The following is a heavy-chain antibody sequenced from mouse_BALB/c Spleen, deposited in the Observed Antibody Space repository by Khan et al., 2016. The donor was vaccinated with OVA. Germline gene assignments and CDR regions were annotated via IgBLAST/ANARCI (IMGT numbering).Heavy chain of an antibody. J-gene: IGHJ2*01. V-gene: IGHV3-2*02. CDR1: GYSITSGYA. Sequence: EVQLQESGPGLVKPSQSLSLTCTVTGYSITSGYAWNWIRQFPGNKLEWMGYISYSGVTSYTPSLKSRISITRDTSKNQFFLQLNSVTTEDTATFYCARGNYCWYYFDYWGQGTTLTVSS. CDR3: ARGNYCWYYFDY. CDR2: ISYSGVT. D-gene: IGHD1-1*01.